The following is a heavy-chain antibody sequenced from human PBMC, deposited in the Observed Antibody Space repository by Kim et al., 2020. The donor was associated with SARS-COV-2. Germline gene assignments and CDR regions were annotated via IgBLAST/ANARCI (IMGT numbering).Heavy chain of an antibody. V-gene: IGHV3-23*01. D-gene: IGHD2-15*01. J-gene: IGHJ4*02. CDR1: GFTFSSYA. CDR3: ATRGCRGSCYGPPL. Sequence: GGSLRLSCAASGFTFSSYAMSWVRQAPGKGLEWVSAISGSGGSTYYADSVKGRFTISRDNSKNTLYLQMNSLRAEDTAVYYCATRGCRGSCYGPPLWGQGTLVTVSS. CDR2: ISGSGGST.